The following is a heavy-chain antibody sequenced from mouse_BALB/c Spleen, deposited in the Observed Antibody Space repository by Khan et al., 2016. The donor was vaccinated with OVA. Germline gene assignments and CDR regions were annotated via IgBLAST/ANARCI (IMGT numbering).Heavy chain of an antibody. CDR1: GFTFSNYA. J-gene: IGHJ3*01. D-gene: IGHD2-4*01. V-gene: IGHV5-6-5*01. Sequence: EVELVESGGGLVKPGGSLKLSCAASGFTFSNYAMSWVRQTPERRLEWVASVSYGGNTFYPDTVKGRFTISRDIARNILYLQMSSLRSEDTAMYYGAREDPMITTWFAYWGQGTLVTVSA. CDR3: AREDPMITTWFAY. CDR2: VSYGGNT.